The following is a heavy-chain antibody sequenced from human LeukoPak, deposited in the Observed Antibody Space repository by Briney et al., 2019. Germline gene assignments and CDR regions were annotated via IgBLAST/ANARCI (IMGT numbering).Heavy chain of an antibody. CDR3: TTPISPAANAPGY. CDR1: GFTFSTYA. CDR2: ISYDGSKE. J-gene: IGHJ4*02. Sequence: GTSLRLSCAASGFTFSTYAIHWVRQAPGKGLEWVAVISYDGSKEFYADSVKGRFTISRDNSKNTLYLQMNSLKTEDTAVYYCTTPISPAANAPGYWGQGTLVTVSS. V-gene: IGHV3-30-3*01. D-gene: IGHD4/OR15-4a*01.